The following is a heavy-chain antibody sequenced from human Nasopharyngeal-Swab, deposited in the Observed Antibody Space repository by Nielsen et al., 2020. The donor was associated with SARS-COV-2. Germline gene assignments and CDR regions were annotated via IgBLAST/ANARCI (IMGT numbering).Heavy chain of an antibody. D-gene: IGHD3-22*01. CDR3: ARGSFYYYDSSGYYYSY. CDR2: MNPNSGNT. Sequence: ASVKVSCKASGDTFISYAFSWVRQAPGQGLEWMGWMNPNSGNTGYAQKFQGRVTMTRNTSISTAYMELSSLRSEDTAVYYCARGSFYYYDSSGYYYSYWGQGTLVTVSS. J-gene: IGHJ4*02. V-gene: IGHV1-8*02. CDR1: GDTFISYA.